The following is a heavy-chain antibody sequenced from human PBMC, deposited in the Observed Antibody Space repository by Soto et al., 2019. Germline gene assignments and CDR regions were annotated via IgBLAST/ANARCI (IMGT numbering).Heavy chain of an antibody. D-gene: IGHD3-16*01. CDR1: GFTFSSYA. Sequence: GGSLRLSCAASGFTFSSYAMSWVRQAPGKGLEWVSAISGSGGSTYYADSVKGRFTISRDNSKNTLYLQMNSLRAEDTAVYYCAKDRLSKSLGNGGHNWFDPWGQGTLVTVSS. J-gene: IGHJ5*02. CDR2: ISGSGGST. CDR3: AKDRLSKSLGNGGHNWFDP. V-gene: IGHV3-23*01.